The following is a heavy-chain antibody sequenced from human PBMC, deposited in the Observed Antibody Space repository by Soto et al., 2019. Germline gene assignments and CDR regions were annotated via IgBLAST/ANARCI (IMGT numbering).Heavy chain of an antibody. CDR1: GFTFSSYG. Sequence: GGSLRLSCAASGFTFSSYGMHWVRQAPGKGLEWVAVISYDGSNKYYADSVKGRFTISRDNSKNTLYLQMNSLRAEDTAVYYCAKVPVPAAPTGNYYYYYYMDVWGKGTTVTVSS. CDR2: ISYDGSNK. D-gene: IGHD2-2*01. V-gene: IGHV3-30*18. J-gene: IGHJ6*03. CDR3: AKVPVPAAPTGNYYYYYYMDV.